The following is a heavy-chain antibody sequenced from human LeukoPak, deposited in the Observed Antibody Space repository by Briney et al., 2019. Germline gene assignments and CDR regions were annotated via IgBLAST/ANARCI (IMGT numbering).Heavy chain of an antibody. CDR2: ISSSGTTI. V-gene: IGHV3-48*03. CDR3: ATGSYGDYFFDF. D-gene: IGHD4-17*01. Sequence: PGGSLRLSCAASGFTFSSYEMSWVRQAPGKGLEWVSYISSSGTTIYYADSVRGRFTISRDNAKNSLYLQMNSLRADDTAVYYSATGSYGDYFFDFWGQGTLVTVSS. J-gene: IGHJ4*02. CDR1: GFTFSSYE.